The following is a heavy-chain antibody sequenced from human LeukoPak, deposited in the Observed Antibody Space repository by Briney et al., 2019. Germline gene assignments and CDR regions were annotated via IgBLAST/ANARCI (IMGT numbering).Heavy chain of an antibody. CDR2: IIPIFGTA. J-gene: IGHJ4*02. CDR1: GGTFSSYA. D-gene: IGHD3-22*01. CDR3: ASPTYDSSGYSAFDY. Sequence: ASVKVSCKASGGTFSSYAISWVRQAPGQGLEWMGGIIPIFGTANYAQKFQGRVTITADESTSTAYMELSSLRSEDTAVYYCASPTYDSSGYSAFDYWAREPWSPSP. V-gene: IGHV1-69*13.